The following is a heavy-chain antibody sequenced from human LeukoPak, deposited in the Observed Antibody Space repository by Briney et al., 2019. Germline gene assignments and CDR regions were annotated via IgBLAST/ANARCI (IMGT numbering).Heavy chain of an antibody. CDR3: ARGPPCREYCSLEFYFDY. V-gene: IGHV3-7*05. J-gene: IGHJ4*02. D-gene: IGHD2/OR15-2a*01. CDR1: GFTFSSYW. Sequence: GGSLRLSCAASGFTFSSYWMSWVRQAPGKGLEWVANIKHDGSEKYYVDSVKGRFTISRDNAKNSLYLQMNSLRAEDTAVYYCARGPPCREYCSLEFYFDYWGQGTLVTVSS. CDR2: IKHDGSEK.